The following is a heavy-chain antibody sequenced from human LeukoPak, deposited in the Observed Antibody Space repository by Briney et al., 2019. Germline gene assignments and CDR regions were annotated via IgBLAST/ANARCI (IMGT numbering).Heavy chain of an antibody. Sequence: GGSLRLSCAASGFTVRSNYMSWLRQAPGKGLEWVSVIYSSGSTYYADSVKGRFTISRDNSKNTLYLQMNSLRVEDTAVYYCARAGGYCSGGSCYRGYSWFDPWGQGTLVTVSS. CDR3: ARAGGYCSGGSCYRGYSWFDP. V-gene: IGHV3-53*01. D-gene: IGHD2-15*01. J-gene: IGHJ5*02. CDR2: IYSSGST. CDR1: GFTVRSNY.